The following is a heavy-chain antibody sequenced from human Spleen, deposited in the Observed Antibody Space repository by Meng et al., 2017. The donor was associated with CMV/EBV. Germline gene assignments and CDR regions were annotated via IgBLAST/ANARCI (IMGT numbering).Heavy chain of an antibody. V-gene: IGHV4-59*01. CDR1: GVSITSDF. Sequence: SGVSITSDFWGWIRQSPGKGLEWIGYIYDNENTNYNPSLRSRVTISVDTSKNQLSLKLSSVSAADTAVYYCASGRPTRRLGELLPAYWGQGTLVTVSS. D-gene: IGHD3-10*01. CDR2: IYDNENT. CDR3: ASGRPTRRLGELLPAY. J-gene: IGHJ4*02.